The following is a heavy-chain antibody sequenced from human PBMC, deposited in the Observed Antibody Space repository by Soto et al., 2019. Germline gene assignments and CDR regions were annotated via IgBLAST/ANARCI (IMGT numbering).Heavy chain of an antibody. CDR3: NTGSQYSRSFDY. CDR1: GYSFTSYY. Sequence: QVQLVQSGAEVKKPGASVKVSCKASGYSFTSYYMHWVRQAPGQGLEWMGIINLGGGGAIYAQKFKGRVTMTRDTSTNTVYMGLSSLGSEETAVYYCNTGSQYSRSFDYWGQGTLVAVSS. CDR2: INLGGGGA. V-gene: IGHV1-46*03. J-gene: IGHJ4*02. D-gene: IGHD6-6*01.